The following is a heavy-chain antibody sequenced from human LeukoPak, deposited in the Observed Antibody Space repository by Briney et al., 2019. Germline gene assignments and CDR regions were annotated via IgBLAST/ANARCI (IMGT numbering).Heavy chain of an antibody. CDR2: ISAYNGNT. J-gene: IGHJ4*02. D-gene: IGHD6-6*01. CDR1: GYTFTSYG. Sequence: ASVKVSCKASGYTFTSYGISWVRQAPGQGLEWMGWISAYNGNTNYAQKLQGRVTMTTDTSTSTAYMELRSLRSDDTAVYYRARDRDSSSTETFDYWGQGTLVTVSS. CDR3: ARDRDSSSTETFDY. V-gene: IGHV1-18*01.